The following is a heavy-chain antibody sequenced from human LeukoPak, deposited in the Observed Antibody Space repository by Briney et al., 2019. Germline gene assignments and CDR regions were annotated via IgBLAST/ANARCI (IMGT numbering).Heavy chain of an antibody. D-gene: IGHD5-12*01. CDR3: VKGSGYSDYDLYYFDY. J-gene: IGHJ4*02. V-gene: IGHV3-23*01. CDR1: GFTFSSYA. CDR2: ISGSGGST. Sequence: TGGSLRLSCAASGFTFSSYAISWVRQAPGKGLEWISTISGSGGSTYYADSVKGRFSISRDHSKNTLYLQMNSLRAEDTALYYCVKGSGYSDYDLYYFDYWGQGTLVTVSS.